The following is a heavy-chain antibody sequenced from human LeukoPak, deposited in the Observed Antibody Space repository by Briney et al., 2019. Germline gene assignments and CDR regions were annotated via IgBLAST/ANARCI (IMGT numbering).Heavy chain of an antibody. CDR2: ISVSGNT. J-gene: IGHJ4*02. V-gene: IGHV3-23*01. CDR1: GFTLSSYA. CDR3: AKGSPIYVGVVFFDF. D-gene: IGHD1-26*01. Sequence: GGSLRLSCAASGFTLSSYAMSWVRQGPGKGLEWVSAISVSGNTYHADSVKGRFTISRDSSKNTLYLQMNSLRAEDTAFYYCAKGSPIYVGVVFFDFWGQGTLLTVSS.